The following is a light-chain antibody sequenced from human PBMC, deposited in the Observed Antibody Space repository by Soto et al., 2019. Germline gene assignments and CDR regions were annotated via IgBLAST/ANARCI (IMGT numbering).Light chain of an antibody. V-gene: IGLV1-51*01. Sequence: QSVLTQPPSVAAAPGQKVTISCSGSSSNIGKNYVAWYQQLPGTAPKLLIYDNNKRPSGIPDRFSGSKSGTSATLGITGLQTGDEADYYCGTWDSSLSAGVFGGGTQVTVL. CDR2: DNN. J-gene: IGLJ2*01. CDR3: GTWDSSLSAGV. CDR1: SSNIGKNY.